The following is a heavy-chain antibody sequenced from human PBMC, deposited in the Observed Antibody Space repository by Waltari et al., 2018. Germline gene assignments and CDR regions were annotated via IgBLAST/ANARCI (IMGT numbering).Heavy chain of an antibody. D-gene: IGHD3-16*01. V-gene: IGHV4-4*07. CDR2: FYTTRTT. CDR3: ARGGNFFWGDAFDI. CDR1: GGSISSYY. J-gene: IGHJ3*02. Sequence: QVQLQESGPGLVKPSETLSLTCTVSGGSISSYYGSWIRQPAGNGLEWIGRFYTTRTTNYNPALKSRVTMSVDTSKDQFSLKLRSVTAGDTAVYYCARGGNFFWGDAFDIWGQGTMVTVSS.